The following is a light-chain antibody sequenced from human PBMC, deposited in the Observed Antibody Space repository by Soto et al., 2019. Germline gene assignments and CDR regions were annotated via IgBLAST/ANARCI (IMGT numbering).Light chain of an antibody. CDR3: LQYNSSLWT. CDR1: QSISSW. V-gene: IGKV1-5*03. CDR2: KAS. Sequence: DIQMTQSPSTLSASVGDRVTVTCRASQSISSWLAWYQQKPGKAPKLLIYKASSLDSGVPSRFSGSGSGTEFTLTISSLQPDDFATYYCLQYNSSLWTFGQGTKVEIK. J-gene: IGKJ1*01.